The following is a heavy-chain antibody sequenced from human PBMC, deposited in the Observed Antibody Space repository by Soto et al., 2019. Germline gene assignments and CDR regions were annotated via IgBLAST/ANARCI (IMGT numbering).Heavy chain of an antibody. J-gene: IGHJ6*02. CDR3: ARGDSYGYPYYYYGMDV. CDR1: GGSISSGDYY. Sequence: QVQLQESGPGLVKPSQTLSLTCTVSGGSISSGDYYWSWIRQPPGKGLEWIGYIYYSGSTYYNPSLKSRVTISVDTSKSQFALKLSSVTAADTAVYYCARGDSYGYPYYYYGMDVWGQGTTVTVSS. V-gene: IGHV4-30-4*01. D-gene: IGHD5-18*01. CDR2: IYYSGST.